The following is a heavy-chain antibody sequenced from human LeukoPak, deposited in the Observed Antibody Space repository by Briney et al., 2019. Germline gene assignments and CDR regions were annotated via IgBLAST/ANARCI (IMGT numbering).Heavy chain of an antibody. CDR1: GFTFGDYA. Sequence: GGSLRLSCTASGFTFGDYAMSWVRQAPGKGLEWVGFIRSKAYGGTTEYAASVKGRFTISRDDSKSIAYLQMNSLETEDTAVYYCTRAQRRGYSGYDLGYWGQGTLVTVSS. J-gene: IGHJ4*02. CDR3: TRAQRRGYSGYDLGY. CDR2: IRSKAYGGTT. V-gene: IGHV3-49*04. D-gene: IGHD5-12*01.